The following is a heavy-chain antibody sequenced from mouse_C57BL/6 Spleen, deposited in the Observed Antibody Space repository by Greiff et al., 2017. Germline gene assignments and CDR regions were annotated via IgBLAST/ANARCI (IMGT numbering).Heavy chain of an antibody. CDR3: ARSGGYWGYYAMDY. J-gene: IGHJ4*01. D-gene: IGHD3-1*01. Sequence: EVKVEESGGGLVQPGGSLKLSCAASGFTFSDYYMYWVRQTPEKRLEWVAYISNGGGSTYYPDTVKGRFTISRDNAKNTLYLQMSRLKSEDTAMYYCARSGGYWGYYAMDYWGQGTSVTVSS. CDR2: ISNGGGST. CDR1: GFTFSDYY. V-gene: IGHV5-12*01.